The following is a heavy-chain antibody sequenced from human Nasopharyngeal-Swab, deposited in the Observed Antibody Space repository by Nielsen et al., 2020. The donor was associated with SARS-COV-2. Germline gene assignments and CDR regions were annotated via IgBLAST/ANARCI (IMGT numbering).Heavy chain of an antibody. CDR1: GASINSNY. D-gene: IGHD4-11*01. CDR3: ARSVSDYTNNDRFDYFDP. Sequence: SETLSLTCTVSGASINSNYWTWIRQSPGKGLEWIGYIYYTGSTNSNPSLKTRVSISVDTSRNQFSLRLSSVTAADTAVYYCARSVSDYTNNDRFDYFDPWGQGSLVTVSS. CDR2: IYYTGST. J-gene: IGHJ5*02. V-gene: IGHV4-59*01.